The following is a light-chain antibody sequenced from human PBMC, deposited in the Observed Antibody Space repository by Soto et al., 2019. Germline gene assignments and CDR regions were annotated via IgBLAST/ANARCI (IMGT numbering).Light chain of an antibody. V-gene: IGKV1-8*01. CDR1: QGISSY. CDR3: QQYYSYSYT. J-gene: IGKJ2*01. CDR2: AAS. Sequence: AIRMTQSPSSLSASTGDRVTITCRASQGISSYLAWYQQKPGKAPKLLIYAASTLQSGVPSRFSGSGSGTDFTLTISCLHSEDFATYYCQQYYSYSYTFCQGTKLEIK.